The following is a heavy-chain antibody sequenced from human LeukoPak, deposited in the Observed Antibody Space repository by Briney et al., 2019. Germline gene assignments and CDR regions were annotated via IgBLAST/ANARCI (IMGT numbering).Heavy chain of an antibody. J-gene: IGHJ4*02. D-gene: IGHD3-10*01. CDR2: VNSDGSST. CDR3: ARLSMVRGVISDY. V-gene: IGHV3-74*01. Sequence: GGSLRLSCAASGFTFSTYWMHWVRQAPGKGLVWVSRVNSDGSSTSYADSVKGRFTISRDNSKNTLYLQMNSLRAEDTAVYYCARLSMVRGVISDYWGQGTLVTVSS. CDR1: GFTFSTYW.